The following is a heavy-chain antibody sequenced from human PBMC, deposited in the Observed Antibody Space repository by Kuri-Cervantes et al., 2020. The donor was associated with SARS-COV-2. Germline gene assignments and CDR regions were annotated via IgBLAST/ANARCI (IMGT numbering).Heavy chain of an antibody. J-gene: IGHJ4*02. V-gene: IGHV1-2*04. D-gene: IGHD3-10*01. CDR1: GYTFIGYY. Sequence: ASVKVSCKASGYTFIGYYMHWVRQAPGQGLEWMGWINPNSGGANYAQKFQGWVTMTRDTSLSISYMELSRLTSDDTAVYYCARGEGSRGLMVVLGWRGAGRLDFWGQGTLVTVSS. CDR3: ARGEGSRGLMVVLGWRGAGRLDF. CDR2: INPNSGGA.